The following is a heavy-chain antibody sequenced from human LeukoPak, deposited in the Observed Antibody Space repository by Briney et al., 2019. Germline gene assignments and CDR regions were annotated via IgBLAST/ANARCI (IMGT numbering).Heavy chain of an antibody. CDR3: ARGNYGGNSNFDY. D-gene: IGHD4-23*01. Sequence: ATVKVSCKASGYAFTGYFMHWVRQAPGQGRKWMGMINPSGGNTQYAQKFQGRVTVTRDTSTSTVYLELSRLRFEDTAVYSCARGNYGGNSNFDYWGQGTLVTVSS. CDR2: INPSGGNT. J-gene: IGHJ4*02. CDR1: GYAFTGYF. V-gene: IGHV1-46*01.